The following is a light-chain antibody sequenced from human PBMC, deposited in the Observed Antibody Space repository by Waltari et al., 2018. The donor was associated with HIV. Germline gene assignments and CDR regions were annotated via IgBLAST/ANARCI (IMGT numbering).Light chain of an antibody. CDR2: NDS. V-gene: IGLV3-21*04. J-gene: IGLJ1*01. CDR3: QVWDSNSDQFYV. CDR1: CTGSKS. Sequence: SYVLTQPPSVSVAPGKTATFTSGGNCTGSKSVHWYQEKPGQAPVLVIYNDSDRPSGIPERFSGSNSGNTATLTITRVEAGDEADYYCQVWDSNSDQFYVFGTGTKVTVL.